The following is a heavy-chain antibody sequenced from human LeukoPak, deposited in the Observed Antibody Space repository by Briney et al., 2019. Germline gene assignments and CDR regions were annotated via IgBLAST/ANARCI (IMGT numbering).Heavy chain of an antibody. Sequence: KPSQTLSLTWTVSGGSISSGRYYWSWIRQPPGKGLEWIGYIYYSGTTYYNPSLKSRLTISVDTSKNQFSLKLSSVTAADTAVYYCARRGTYDIDAFDIWGQGTMVTVSS. D-gene: IGHD3-9*01. V-gene: IGHV4-30-4*01. CDR3: ARRGTYDIDAFDI. CDR2: IYYSGTT. J-gene: IGHJ3*02. CDR1: GGSISSGRYY.